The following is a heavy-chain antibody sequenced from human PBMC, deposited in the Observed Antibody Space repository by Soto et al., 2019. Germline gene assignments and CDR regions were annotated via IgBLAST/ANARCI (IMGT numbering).Heavy chain of an antibody. Sequence: VQLLESGGGLVQPGGSLRLSCAASGFTFSSYAMSWVRQAPGKGLEWVSAISGSGGSTYYADSVKGRFTISRDNSKNTLYPQMNSLRAEDTAVYYCAKDPDFDWLTRIDYWGQGTLVTVSS. CDR2: ISGSGGST. D-gene: IGHD3-9*01. J-gene: IGHJ4*02. CDR1: GFTFSSYA. V-gene: IGHV3-23*01. CDR3: AKDPDFDWLTRIDY.